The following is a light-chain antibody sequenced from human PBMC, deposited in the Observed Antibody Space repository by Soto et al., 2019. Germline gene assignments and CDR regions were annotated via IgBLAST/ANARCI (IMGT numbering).Light chain of an antibody. V-gene: IGLV2-23*01. Sequence: QSALTQPASVSGSPGQSITISCTGTSSGVGSYNLVSWYQQHPGKAPKLIIYEGSKRPSGVSNRFSGSKSGNTASLTISGLQAEDEADYYCCSYAASTTWVFGGGTKLTVL. CDR1: SSGVGSYNL. CDR2: EGS. J-gene: IGLJ3*02. CDR3: CSYAASTTWV.